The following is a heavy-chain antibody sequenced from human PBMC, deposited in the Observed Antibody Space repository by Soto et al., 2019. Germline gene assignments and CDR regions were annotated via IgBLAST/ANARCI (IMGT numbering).Heavy chain of an antibody. Sequence: QLQLQESGPGLVKPSETLSLTCTVSGGSISSSSYYWGWIRQPPGKGLEWIGSIYYSGSTYYNPSLKSRVTISVDTSKNQFSLKLSSVTAADTAVYYCARGVATWGVRFDPWGQGTLVTVSS. CDR3: ARGVATWGVRFDP. V-gene: IGHV4-39*01. CDR2: IYYSGST. J-gene: IGHJ5*02. D-gene: IGHD7-27*01. CDR1: GGSISSSSYY.